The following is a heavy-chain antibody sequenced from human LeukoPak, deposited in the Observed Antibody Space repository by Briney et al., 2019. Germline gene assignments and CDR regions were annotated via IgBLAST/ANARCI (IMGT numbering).Heavy chain of an antibody. V-gene: IGHV4-34*01. CDR2: INHSGST. CDR3: ASAYGSGSSIYYFDY. CDR1: GGSFSGYY. Sequence: PSETLSLICAVYGGSFSGYYWSWIRQPPGKGLEWIGEINHSGSTNYNPSLKSRVTISVDTSKNQFSLKLSSVTAADTAVYYCASAYGSGSSIYYFDYWGQGTLVTVSS. J-gene: IGHJ4*02. D-gene: IGHD3-10*01.